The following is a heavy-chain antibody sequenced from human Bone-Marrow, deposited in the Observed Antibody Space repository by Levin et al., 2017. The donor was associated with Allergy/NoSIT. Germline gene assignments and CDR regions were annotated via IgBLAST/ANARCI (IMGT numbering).Heavy chain of an antibody. Sequence: SQTLSLTCAVSGGSISSGGYSWSWIRQPPGKGLEWIGNIYLSGSTNDNPSLKSRVTISVDRSKNQFSLKLSSVTAANTAVYYCARVAGYSFGYYFDHWGQGTLVTVSS. V-gene: IGHV4-30-2*01. CDR1: GGSISSGGYS. CDR2: IYLSGST. D-gene: IGHD5-18*01. CDR3: ARVAGYSFGYYFDH. J-gene: IGHJ4*02.